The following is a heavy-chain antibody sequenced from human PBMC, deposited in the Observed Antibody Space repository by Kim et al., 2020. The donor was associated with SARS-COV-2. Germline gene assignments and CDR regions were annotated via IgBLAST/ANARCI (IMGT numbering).Heavy chain of an antibody. CDR3: VKRSGYSYYYFDY. CDR1: GFTFSSYA. CDR2: ISSNGGST. J-gene: IGHJ4*02. D-gene: IGHD5-18*01. Sequence: GGSLRLSCSASGFTFSSYAMHWVRQAPGKGLEYVSAISSNGGSTYYADSVKGRFTISRDNSKNTLYLQMRSLRAEDTAVYYCVKRSGYSYYYFDYWGQGTLVTVSS. V-gene: IGHV3-64D*06.